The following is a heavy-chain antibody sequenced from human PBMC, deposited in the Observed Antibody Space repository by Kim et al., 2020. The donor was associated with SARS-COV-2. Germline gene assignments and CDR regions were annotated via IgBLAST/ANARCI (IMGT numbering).Heavy chain of an antibody. CDR2: ISDDANNK. V-gene: IGHV3-30*04. J-gene: IGHJ3*01. CDR1: GFTFSDFA. Sequence: GGSLRLSCAASGFTFSDFAFHWVRQAPGKGLEWVAVISDDANNKYDAESVKGRFTISRDNSKNTLYLQMNSLRAEDTAVYYCARGGYSSSWSIGEAFDFWGQGTMVTDSS. D-gene: IGHD6-13*01. CDR3: ARGGYSSSWSIGEAFDF.